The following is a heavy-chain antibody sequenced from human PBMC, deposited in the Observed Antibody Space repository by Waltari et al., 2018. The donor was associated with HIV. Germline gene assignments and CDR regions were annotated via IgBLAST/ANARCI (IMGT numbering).Heavy chain of an antibody. Sequence: EVQLVESGGGLVQPGGSLRLSCSASGFTFSNYPIHWVRQAQGKGLEYVSAITSHGKNTYYVDSVKGRFTISRDNSKNMLYLQMRSLRAEDTALYYCVKDSGYNSSGGAFDIWGQGTMVIVSS. D-gene: IGHD3-22*01. CDR2: ITSHGKNT. J-gene: IGHJ3*02. CDR1: GFTFSNYP. CDR3: VKDSGYNSSGGAFDI. V-gene: IGHV3-64D*06.